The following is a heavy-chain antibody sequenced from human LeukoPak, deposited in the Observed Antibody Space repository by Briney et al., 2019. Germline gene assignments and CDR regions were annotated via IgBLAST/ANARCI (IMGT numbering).Heavy chain of an antibody. D-gene: IGHD5-18*01. Sequence: ASVKVSCKASGDIFTSYGITWVRQAPGQGLEWMGWIGADNDSTKYAQKFQGRVTMTTDTSTSTAYMELRSLRSDDTDDTAVYYCARGHGYSYGSDYWGQGTLVTVSS. V-gene: IGHV1-18*01. J-gene: IGHJ4*02. CDR1: GDIFTSYG. CDR2: IGADNDST. CDR3: ARGHGYSYGSDY.